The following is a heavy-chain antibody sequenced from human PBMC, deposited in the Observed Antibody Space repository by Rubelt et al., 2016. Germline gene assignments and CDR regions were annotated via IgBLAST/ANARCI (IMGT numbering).Heavy chain of an antibody. CDR3: ARVNYDMLTGYGPFDY. CDR1: GGSFSGYY. V-gene: IGHV4-34*01. Sequence: QVQLQQWGAGLLKPSETLSLTCAVYGGSFSGYYWSWIRQPPGKGLEWIGEINHSGSTNYNPPLKSRVTISVDTSKNQFSRKLSSVTAADTAVYYCARVNYDMLTGYGPFDYWGQGTLVTVSS. D-gene: IGHD3-9*01. J-gene: IGHJ4*02. CDR2: INHSGST.